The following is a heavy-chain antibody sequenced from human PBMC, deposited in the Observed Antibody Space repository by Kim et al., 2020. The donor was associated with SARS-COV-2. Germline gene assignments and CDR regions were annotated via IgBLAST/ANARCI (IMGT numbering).Heavy chain of an antibody. V-gene: IGHV4-34*01. Sequence: PDLKSRVTITVDTSKNQFSLKLSSVTAADTAVYYCAEGGGRMRYPDWFDPWGQGTLVTVSS. D-gene: IGHD1-1*01. J-gene: IGHJ5*02. CDR3: AEGGGRMRYPDWFDP.